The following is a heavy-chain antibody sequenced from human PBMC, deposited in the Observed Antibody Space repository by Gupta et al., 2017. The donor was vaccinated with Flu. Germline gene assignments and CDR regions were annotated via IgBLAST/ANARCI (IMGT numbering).Heavy chain of an antibody. V-gene: IGHV3-30*18. Sequence: QVQLVESGGGAVQPGRSLRLYCAASASGFAFSSYAMYWVRQAPGKGLEWVAVRSYDGSNRYYVDSEKGRVTISRDNSKNTLYLQMNSQRPEDTAVYYCAKTGLSTGWPTYGLDVWGQGTTVTVSS. CDR1: ASGFAFSSYA. CDR2: RSYDGSNR. CDR3: AKTGLSTGWPTYGLDV. J-gene: IGHJ6*01. D-gene: IGHD6-19*01.